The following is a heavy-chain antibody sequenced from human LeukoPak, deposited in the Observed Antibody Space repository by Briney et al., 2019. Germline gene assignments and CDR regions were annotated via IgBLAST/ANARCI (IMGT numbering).Heavy chain of an antibody. J-gene: IGHJ3*01. CDR1: GFNFGDNS. V-gene: IGHV3-49*03. CDR3: AAPSNWGRYGTFDV. CDR2: IRSKANGATT. D-gene: IGHD7-27*01. Sequence: GGSLRVSCTGSGFNFGDNSVGWFRQALGKGLEWVGFIRSKANGATTEYAVSVKGGITISRDDSKSIAYLHMNSLKTEDTAVYYCAAPSNWGRYGTFDVWGQGAVVTVSS.